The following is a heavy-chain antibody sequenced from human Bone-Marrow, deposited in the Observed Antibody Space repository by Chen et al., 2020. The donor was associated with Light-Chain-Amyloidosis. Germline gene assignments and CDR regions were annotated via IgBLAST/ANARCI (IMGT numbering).Heavy chain of an antibody. J-gene: IGHJ5*02. D-gene: IGHD3-3*01. CDR2: IHYSGKT. CDR3: ARHMPWSGNFRLGWFDP. V-gene: IGHV4-39*01. CDR1: GGSISSRTYY. Sequence: QVQLQESGPGLVKPSETLSLTCTVSGGSISSRTYYWGWIRQPPGNGPEWIATIHYSGKTYYNPSLKSRVTISIDTSKNQFSLKVTSVTAADTAVYYCARHMPWSGNFRLGWFDPWGQGTLVTVSS.